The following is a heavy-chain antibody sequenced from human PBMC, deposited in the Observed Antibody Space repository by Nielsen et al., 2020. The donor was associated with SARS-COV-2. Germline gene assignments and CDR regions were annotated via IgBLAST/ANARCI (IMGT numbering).Heavy chain of an antibody. Sequence: GESLKTSCAASGFTFGSSWMHWVRQAPGKGLVWVSRINSDGRTTTYADSVKGRFTISRDNAKNTLYLQMNSLRAEDTAVYYCARAKFYDSGVDPWGQGTLVTVSS. CDR2: INSDGRTT. CDR1: GFTFGSSW. V-gene: IGHV3-74*01. J-gene: IGHJ5*02. D-gene: IGHD5/OR15-5a*01. CDR3: ARAKFYDSGVDP.